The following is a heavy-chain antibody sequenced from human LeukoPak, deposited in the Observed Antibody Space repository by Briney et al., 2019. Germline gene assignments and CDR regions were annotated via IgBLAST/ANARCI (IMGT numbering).Heavy chain of an antibody. CDR3: AREGGITMVDWFDP. CDR2: IYHSGST. CDR1: GGSISSGGYS. D-gene: IGHD3-10*01. V-gene: IGHV4-30-2*05. Sequence: SETLSLTCAVSGGSISSGGYSWSWIRQPPGKGLEWIGYIYHSGSTYYNPSLKSRVTISVDTSKNQFSLKLSSVTAADTAVYYCAREGGITMVDWFDPWGQGTLVTVSS. J-gene: IGHJ5*02.